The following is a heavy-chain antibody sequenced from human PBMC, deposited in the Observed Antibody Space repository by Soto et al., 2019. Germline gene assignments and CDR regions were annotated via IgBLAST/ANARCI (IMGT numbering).Heavy chain of an antibody. D-gene: IGHD3-3*01. Sequence: ASVKVSCKASGYTFTSYGISWVRQAPGQGLEWMGWISAYNGNTNYAQRLQGRVTMTTDTSTSTAYMELRSLRSDDTAVYYCARGGDDFWSGYYLTYYFDYWGQGTLVTVYS. V-gene: IGHV1-18*01. J-gene: IGHJ4*02. CDR3: ARGGDDFWSGYYLTYYFDY. CDR2: ISAYNGNT. CDR1: GYTFTSYG.